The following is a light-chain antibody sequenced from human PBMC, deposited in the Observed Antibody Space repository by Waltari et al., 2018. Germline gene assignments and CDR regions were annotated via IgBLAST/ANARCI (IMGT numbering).Light chain of an antibody. CDR2: DAS. J-gene: IGKJ3*01. V-gene: IGKV3-15*01. CDR3: QQYHNWPPG. Sequence: MVMTQSQATLSVSRGERATLSCRASQSVRSRLAWYQRKPGQAPRLLVYDASTRATGVPARFSGSGSGTDFILTISGMQSEDFAVYYCQQYHNWPPGFGPGTKVDIK. CDR1: QSVRSR.